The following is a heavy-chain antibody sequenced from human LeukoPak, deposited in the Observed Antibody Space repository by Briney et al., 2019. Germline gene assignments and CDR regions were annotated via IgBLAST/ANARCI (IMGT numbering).Heavy chain of an antibody. Sequence: SETLSLTCTVPGGSISSYYWTWIRQPPGKGLEWIGYVYNSGSTKYNPSLQSRVTISVDTSKSQFSLKLTSVTAADTAVYYCARRGGRGSSYWFDPWGQGTLVTVSS. CDR1: GGSISSYY. J-gene: IGHJ5*02. CDR3: ARRGGRGSSYWFDP. D-gene: IGHD3-10*01. V-gene: IGHV4-4*09. CDR2: VYNSGST.